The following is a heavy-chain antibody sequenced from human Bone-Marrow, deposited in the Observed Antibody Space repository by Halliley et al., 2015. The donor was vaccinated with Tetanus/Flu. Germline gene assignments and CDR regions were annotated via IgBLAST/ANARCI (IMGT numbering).Heavy chain of an antibody. CDR2: ITPFLDTT. V-gene: IGHV1-69*11. Sequence: QLVQSGAEVKRPGSSVKVSCKATGGTFSSHVISWVRQAPGQGLEWMGRITPFLDTTKYGQKFQDRVTFTADESTSTVYLEASSLTPDDTALYYCAKADQFGDPFDFWGQGTLVTVSS. CDR3: AKADQFGDPFDF. D-gene: IGHD3-10*01. J-gene: IGHJ4*02. CDR1: GGTFSSHV.